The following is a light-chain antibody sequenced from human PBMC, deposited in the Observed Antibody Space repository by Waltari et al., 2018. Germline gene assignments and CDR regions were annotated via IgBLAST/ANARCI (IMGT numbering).Light chain of an antibody. J-gene: IGKJ2*01. Sequence: DIQMTQSPSTLSASVVDRVTITCRASQSILVFLAWYQQKPGKAPKLLIYRASTLESGVPSRFSGSGSDTEFTLTISSLQPDDFATYYCQQYHTDSSFGQGTDLEIK. CDR1: QSILVF. V-gene: IGKV1-5*03. CDR2: RAS. CDR3: QQYHTDSS.